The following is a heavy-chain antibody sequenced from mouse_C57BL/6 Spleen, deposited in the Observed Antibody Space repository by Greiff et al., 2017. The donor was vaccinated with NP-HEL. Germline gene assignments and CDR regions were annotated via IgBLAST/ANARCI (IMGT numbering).Heavy chain of an antibody. CDR3: TTRGVTTGYFDV. V-gene: IGHV14-4*01. CDR1: GFNIKDDY. Sequence: VQLQQSGAELVRPGASVKLSCTASGFNIKDDYMHWVKQRPEQGLEWIGWIDPENGDTEYASKFQGKATITADTSSNTAYLQLSSLTSEDTAVYYCTTRGVTTGYFDVWGTGTTVTVSS. D-gene: IGHD2-5*01. J-gene: IGHJ1*03. CDR2: IDPENGDT.